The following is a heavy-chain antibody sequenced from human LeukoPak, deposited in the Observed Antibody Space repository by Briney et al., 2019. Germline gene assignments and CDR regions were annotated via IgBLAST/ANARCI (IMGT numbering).Heavy chain of an antibody. CDR3: ARRTASSTYYFDY. V-gene: IGHV4-59*08. J-gene: IGHJ4*02. Sequence: SETLSLTCTVSGGSISSYYWSWIRQPPGKGLEWIGYIYSSGSTNYNPSLKSRVTISVDTSKNQFSLKLSSVTAADTAVYYCARRTASSTYYFDYWGQGTLVTVSS. CDR2: IYSSGST. CDR1: GGSISSYY. D-gene: IGHD2-21*02.